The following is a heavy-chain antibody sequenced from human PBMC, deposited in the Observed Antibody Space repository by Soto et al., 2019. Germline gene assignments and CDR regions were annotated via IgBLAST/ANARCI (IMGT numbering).Heavy chain of an antibody. CDR2: INPNSGGT. CDR3: ASDCSGGSRYGFAY. J-gene: IGHJ4*02. D-gene: IGHD2-15*01. Sequence: DSVQVSCKASGYTFTGYYMHWVRQAPGQGLEWMGWINPNSGGTNYAQKFQGRVTMTRDTSISTAYMELSSLRSEDTAVYYCASDCSGGSRYGFAYPGQGTPVTVSS. CDR1: GYTFTGYY. V-gene: IGHV1-2*02.